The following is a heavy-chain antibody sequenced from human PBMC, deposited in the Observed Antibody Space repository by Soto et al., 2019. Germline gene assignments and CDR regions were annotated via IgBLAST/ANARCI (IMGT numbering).Heavy chain of an antibody. Sequence: QVQLVQSGAEVKKPGASVKVSCKASGYTFTDYYIHWMRQAPGQGLEWMGWIHPNSGDTTYAQKLKGXTXXXRXXSISTAYLALSRLKSDDTAVYYCARVNYDGSGNDYYHGMDVWGHGTTVTVSS. CDR2: IHPNSGDT. CDR3: ARVNYDGSGNDYYHGMDV. J-gene: IGHJ6*02. V-gene: IGHV1-2*04. D-gene: IGHD3-10*01. CDR1: GYTFTDYY.